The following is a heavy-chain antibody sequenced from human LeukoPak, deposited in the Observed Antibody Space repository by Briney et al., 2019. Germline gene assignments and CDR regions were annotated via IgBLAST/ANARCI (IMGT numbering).Heavy chain of an antibody. CDR2: ISAYNGNT. Sequence: ASVTVSFKASGYTFTIYGISWVRQAPGQGLEWMGWISAYNGNTNYAQKLQGRVTMTTDTSTSTAYMELRSLRSDDTAVYYCARILMTTVTTAGDIWGQGTMVTVSS. D-gene: IGHD4-17*01. CDR3: ARILMTTVTTAGDI. J-gene: IGHJ3*02. V-gene: IGHV1-18*01. CDR1: GYTFTIYG.